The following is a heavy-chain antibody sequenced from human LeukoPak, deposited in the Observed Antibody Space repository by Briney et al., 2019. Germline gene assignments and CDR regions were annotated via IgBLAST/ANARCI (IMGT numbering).Heavy chain of an antibody. CDR3: ARRGVGVDP. J-gene: IGHJ5*02. CDR1: GGSISSYY. V-gene: IGHV4-34*01. D-gene: IGHD1-26*01. Sequence: SETLSLTCTVSGGSISSYYWSWIRQPPGKRLEWIGEINHSGSTNYNPSLKSGVTISVDTSKNQFSLILSSVTAADTAVYYCARRGVGVDPWGQGTLVTVSS. CDR2: INHSGST.